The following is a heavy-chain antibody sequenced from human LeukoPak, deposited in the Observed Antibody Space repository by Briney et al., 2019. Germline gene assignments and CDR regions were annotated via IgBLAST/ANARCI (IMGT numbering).Heavy chain of an antibody. CDR3: ARRFRITIFGVVILYYFDY. CDR1: GYTFTSYD. Sequence: VASVKVSCKASGYTFTSYDINWVRQATGQGLEWMGWMNPNSGNTGYAQKFQGRVTMTRNTSISTAYMELSSLRSEDTAVYYCARRFRITIFGVVILYYFDYWGQGTLVTVSS. V-gene: IGHV1-8*01. CDR2: MNPNSGNT. J-gene: IGHJ4*02. D-gene: IGHD3-3*01.